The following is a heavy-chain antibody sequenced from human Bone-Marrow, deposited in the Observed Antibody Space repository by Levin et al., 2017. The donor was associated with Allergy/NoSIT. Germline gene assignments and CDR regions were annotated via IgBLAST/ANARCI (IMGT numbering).Heavy chain of an antibody. Sequence: GGSLRLSCSTSGFGFRSFGMNWVRQAPGKGLEWVSGISGSGDIAYYADSVKGRFTISRDNSKNTMSLQMNSLRVEDTAIYYCAKESPDDWDEYGDFGGHFDDWGQGTLVFVSS. CDR3: AKESPDDWDEYGDFGGHFDD. D-gene: IGHD1-1*01. CDR1: GFGFRSFG. V-gene: IGHV3-23*01. J-gene: IGHJ4*02. CDR2: ISGSGDIA.